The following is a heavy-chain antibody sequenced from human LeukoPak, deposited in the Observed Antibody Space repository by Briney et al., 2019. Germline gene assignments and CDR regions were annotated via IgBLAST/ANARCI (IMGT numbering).Heavy chain of an antibody. CDR1: GGSISSGSYY. V-gene: IGHV4-61*02. CDR3: ARIVVATRDDAFDI. D-gene: IGHD5-12*01. CDR2: IYTSGST. Sequence: PSQTLSLTCTVSGGSISSGSYYWSWIRQPAGKGLEWIGRIYTSGSTNYNPSLKSRVTISVDTSKNQFSLKLSSVTAADTAVYYCARIVVATRDDAFDIWGQGTMVTVSS. J-gene: IGHJ3*02.